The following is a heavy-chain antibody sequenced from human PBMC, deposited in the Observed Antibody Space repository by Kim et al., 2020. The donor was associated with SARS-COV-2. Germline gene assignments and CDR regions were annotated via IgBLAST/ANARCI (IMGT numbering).Heavy chain of an antibody. J-gene: IGHJ3*02. V-gene: IGHV1-2*02. CDR3: AREDSSSSGYDAFDM. Sequence: ASVKVSCKASGYTFTGYYIHWVRQAPGQGLEWMGWINPNSGVTNYVQKFQGRVTLPRDTSISTAYVELRSLRSDDTAVYYCAREDSSSSGYDAFDMWGQGTMVTVSS. CDR1: GYTFTGYY. CDR2: INPNSGVT. D-gene: IGHD6-6*01.